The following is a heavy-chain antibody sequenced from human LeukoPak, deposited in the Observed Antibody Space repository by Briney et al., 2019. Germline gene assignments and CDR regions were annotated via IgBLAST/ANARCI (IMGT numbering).Heavy chain of an antibody. CDR1: GFTFSSYW. J-gene: IGHJ6*03. D-gene: IGHD1-1*01. V-gene: IGHV3-74*01. CDR2: INTDGSST. Sequence: GGSLRLSCAASGFTFSSYWMHWVRQAPGKGLVWVSRINTDGSSTSYADSVKGRFTISRDNAKNTLYLQMNSLRAEDTAVYYCAKEGGLYNNYYYYYMDVWGEGTTVTVSS. CDR3: AKEGGLYNNYYYYYMDV.